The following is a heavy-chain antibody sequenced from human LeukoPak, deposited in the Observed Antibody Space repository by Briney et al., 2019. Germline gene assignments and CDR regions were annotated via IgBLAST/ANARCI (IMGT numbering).Heavy chain of an antibody. CDR2: IYYSGST. D-gene: IGHD5-24*01. CDR3: ASQRRDGYSY. CDR1: GGSISSYY. Sequence: SETLSLTCTVSGGSISSYYWSWLRQPPGKGLVWIGYIYYSGSTNYNPSLKSRVTISVDTSKNQFSLKLSSVTAADTAVYYCASQRRDGYSYWGQGTLVTVSS. V-gene: IGHV4-59*08. J-gene: IGHJ4*02.